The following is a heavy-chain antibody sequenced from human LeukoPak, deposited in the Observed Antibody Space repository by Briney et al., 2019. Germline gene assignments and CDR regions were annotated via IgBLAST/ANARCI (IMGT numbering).Heavy chain of an antibody. V-gene: IGHV4-61*02. D-gene: IGHD3-9*01. Sequence: SETLSLTCTVSGGSISSGSYYWSWIRQPAGKGLEWIGRIYTSGSTNYNPSLKSRVTISVDTSVNQFSLKLSSVTAADTAVYYCARSLTGYAPISFDIWGQGTMVTVSS. J-gene: IGHJ3*02. CDR2: IYTSGST. CDR3: ARSLTGYAPISFDI. CDR1: GGSISSGSYY.